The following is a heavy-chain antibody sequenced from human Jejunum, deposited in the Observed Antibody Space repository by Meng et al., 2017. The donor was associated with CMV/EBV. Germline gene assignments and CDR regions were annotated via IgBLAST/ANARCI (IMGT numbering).Heavy chain of an antibody. CDR3: AHRGYDDSTDYLDY. CDR1: GFSLSTKGVG. CDR2: IYWDDDM. J-gene: IGHJ4*02. V-gene: IGHV2-5*02. Sequence: HITLNESGPTLLKPTQTLTLTCTFSGFSLSTKGVGVGWIRQPPGKALEWLALIYWDDDMRYSPSLKSRLALSKDTSKNQVVLTMTNMDPVDTATYYCAHRGYDDSTDYLDYWGQGTLVTVSS. D-gene: IGHD3-22*01.